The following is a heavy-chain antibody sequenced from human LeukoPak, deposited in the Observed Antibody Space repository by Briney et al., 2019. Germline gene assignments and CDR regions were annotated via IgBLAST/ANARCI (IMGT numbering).Heavy chain of an antibody. J-gene: IGHJ4*02. V-gene: IGHV4-59*01. CDR2: IYYSGTT. CDR1: GGSISSYY. D-gene: IGHD4-23*01. CDR3: ARVGVDYSGNIIKYYFDY. Sequence: PSETLSLTCTVSGGSISSYYWSWIRQPPGKGLEWIGYIYYSGTTNYNPSLKSRIIISVDTSKNQFSLKLSPVIAADTAVYYCARVGVDYSGNIIKYYFDYWGQGTLVTVSS.